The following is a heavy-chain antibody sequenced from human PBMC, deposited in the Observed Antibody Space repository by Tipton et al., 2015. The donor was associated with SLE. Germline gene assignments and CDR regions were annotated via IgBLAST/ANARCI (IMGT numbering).Heavy chain of an antibody. Sequence: TLSLTCTVSGASITNYYWSWIRQPPGKGLEWSAFIRYSGATNYNPSLKSRATISVDTSKNQFSLKVTSVTAADTAVYDCARGGASSKYFDLWGRGTLLTVSS. V-gene: IGHV4-59*01. CDR1: GASITNYY. CDR3: ARGGASSKYFDL. J-gene: IGHJ2*01. CDR2: IRYSGAT. D-gene: IGHD6-6*01.